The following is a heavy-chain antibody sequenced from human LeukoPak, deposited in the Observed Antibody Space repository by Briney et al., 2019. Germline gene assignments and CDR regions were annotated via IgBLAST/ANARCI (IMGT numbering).Heavy chain of an antibody. V-gene: IGHV3-30*02. Sequence: GGSMRLSCAASGFTFSSYGMHWVRQAPGKGLGWVAFIRYDGSNKYYADSVKGRFTISRDKSKNTLYLQMNKQRAEDTAVYYCAKDSRIAAAGTIGHSYYFDYWGQGTLVTVSS. D-gene: IGHD6-13*01. CDR1: GFTFSSYG. CDR2: IRYDGSNK. J-gene: IGHJ4*02. CDR3: AKDSRIAAAGTIGHSYYFDY.